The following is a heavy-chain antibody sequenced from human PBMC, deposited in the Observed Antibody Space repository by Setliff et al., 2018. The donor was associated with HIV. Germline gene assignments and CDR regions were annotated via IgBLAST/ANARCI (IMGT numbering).Heavy chain of an antibody. CDR3: ARGRDYTGSWFRPFYLDF. V-gene: IGHV4-34*01. CDR1: GGSFSAYH. Sequence: SETLSLTCAVYGGSFSAYHWSWIRQTPGKGPEWLGEINHSGSTAYNLALESRVSMSIDTSKNQFSLKLTSVTAADTAIYYCARGRDYTGSWFRPFYLDFWGHGNLVTAPQ. CDR2: INHSGST. J-gene: IGHJ4*01. D-gene: IGHD3-3*01.